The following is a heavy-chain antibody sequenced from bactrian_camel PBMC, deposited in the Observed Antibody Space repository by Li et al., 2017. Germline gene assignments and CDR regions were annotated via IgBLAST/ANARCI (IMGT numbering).Heavy chain of an antibody. CDR1: GFIFDGAH. D-gene: IGHD2*01. CDR3: ATGAVILGYNY. Sequence: QVQLVESGGGSVQAGGSLKLAREASGFIFDGAHLGWYRRQAPGNQCELISEIDRDGSVYYSESVKGRFTSSRDNAKNTVYLQMNSLKSEDTALYYCATGAVILGYNYWGQGTQVTVS. J-gene: IGHJ4*01. V-gene: IGHV3S53*01. CDR2: IDRDGSV.